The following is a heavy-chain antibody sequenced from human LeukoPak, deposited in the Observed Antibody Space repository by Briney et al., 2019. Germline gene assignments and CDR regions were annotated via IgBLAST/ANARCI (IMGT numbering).Heavy chain of an antibody. CDR1: GGSISSSSYY. J-gene: IGHJ4*02. CDR3: ARDRYGDHTYFDY. D-gene: IGHD4-17*01. V-gene: IGHV4-39*07. CDR2: IYYSGST. Sequence: PSETLSLTCTVSGGSISSSSYYWGWIRQPPGKGLEWIGSIYYSGSTYYNPSLKSRVTISVDTSKNQFSLKLSSVTAADTAVYYCARDRYGDHTYFDYWGQGTLVTVSS.